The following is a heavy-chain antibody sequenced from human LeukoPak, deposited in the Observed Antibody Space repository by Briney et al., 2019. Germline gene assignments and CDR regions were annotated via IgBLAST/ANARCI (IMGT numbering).Heavy chain of an antibody. CDR2: FYKGDTL. V-gene: IGHV3-NL1*01. CDR3: ARQTSASTTFDY. J-gene: IGHJ4*02. CDR1: GFTFSSYG. D-gene: IGHD1-26*01. Sequence: GGSLRLSCAASGFTFSSYGMHWVRQAPGKGLEWVSAFYKGDTLYYADSVKGRFTISSDNSRNTLYLQMNSLRAEDTAVYYCARQTSASTTFDYWGQGTLVTVSS.